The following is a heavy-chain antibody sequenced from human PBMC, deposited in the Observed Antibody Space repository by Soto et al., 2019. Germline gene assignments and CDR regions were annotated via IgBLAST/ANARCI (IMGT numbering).Heavy chain of an antibody. Sequence: GGSLRLSCAASGFTFSSYGMHWVRQAPGKGLEWVAVIWYDGSNKYYADSVKGRFTIPRDNSKNTLYLQMNSLRAEDTAVYYCARALYYYYGMDVWGQGTTVTVSS. CDR2: IWYDGSNK. CDR1: GFTFSSYG. CDR3: ARALYYYYGMDV. J-gene: IGHJ6*02. V-gene: IGHV3-33*01.